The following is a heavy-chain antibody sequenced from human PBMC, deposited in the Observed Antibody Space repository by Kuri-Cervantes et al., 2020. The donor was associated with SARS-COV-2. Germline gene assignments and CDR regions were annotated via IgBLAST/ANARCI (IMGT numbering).Heavy chain of an antibody. CDR3: ARARVRGAITTYYYYGMDV. Sequence: ASVKVSCKASGYTFTGYYIHWVRQAPGQGLEWMGWINPNSGGTNYAQKFQGWVTMTRDTSINTAYMELSRLRSDDTAVYYCARARVRGAITTYYYYGMDVWGQGTTVTVSS. CDR1: GYTFTGYY. CDR2: INPNSGGT. J-gene: IGHJ6*02. D-gene: IGHD3-10*01. V-gene: IGHV1-2*04.